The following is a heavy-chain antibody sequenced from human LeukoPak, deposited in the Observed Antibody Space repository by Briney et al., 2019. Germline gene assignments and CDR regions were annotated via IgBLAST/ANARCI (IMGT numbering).Heavy chain of an antibody. CDR3: ARDSRVTYYDILSGSNYFDY. V-gene: IGHV3-7*01. D-gene: IGHD3-9*01. CDR1: GFTFSSYW. CDR2: IKQDGSEK. Sequence: GGSLRLSSAASGFTFSSYWMSWVRQAPGKGLEWVANIKQDGSEKYYVDSVKGRFTISRDNAKNSLYLQMNSLRAEDTAVYYCARDSRVTYYDILSGSNYFDYWGQGTLVTVSS. J-gene: IGHJ4*02.